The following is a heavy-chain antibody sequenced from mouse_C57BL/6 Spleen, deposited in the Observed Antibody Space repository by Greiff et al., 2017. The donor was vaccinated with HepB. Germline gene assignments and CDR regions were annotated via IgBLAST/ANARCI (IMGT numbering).Heavy chain of an antibody. J-gene: IGHJ3*01. Sequence: DVKLVESGGGLVQPGGSMKLSCVASGFTFSNYWMNWVRQSPEKGLEWVAQIRLKSDNYATHYAESVKGRFTISRDDSKSSVYLQMNNLRAEDTGIYYCTGGAGYGSSSAWFAYWGQGTLVTVSA. CDR1: GFTFSNYW. D-gene: IGHD1-1*01. V-gene: IGHV6-3*01. CDR2: IRLKSDNYAT. CDR3: TGGAGYGSSSAWFAY.